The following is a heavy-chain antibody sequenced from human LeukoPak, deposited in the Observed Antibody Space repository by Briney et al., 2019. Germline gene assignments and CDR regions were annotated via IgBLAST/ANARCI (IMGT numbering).Heavy chain of an antibody. V-gene: IGHV4-39*07. Sequence: PSETLSLTCTVSGGSISGSSYYWGWIRQAPGKGLEWIGSFEYGGSTYYNPSLKSRVTISVDTSKNQFSLKLSSVTAADTAMFYCARGGTVGVFGAFDIWSQGTMVTVSS. D-gene: IGHD3-16*02. CDR2: FEYGGST. CDR1: GGSISGSSYY. J-gene: IGHJ3*02. CDR3: ARGGTVGVFGAFDI.